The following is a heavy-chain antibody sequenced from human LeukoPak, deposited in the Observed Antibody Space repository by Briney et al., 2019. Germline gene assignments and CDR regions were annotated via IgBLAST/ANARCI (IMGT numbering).Heavy chain of an antibody. CDR1: GGSISSSSHY. J-gene: IGHJ4*02. D-gene: IGHD3-10*01. CDR2: IYETGST. CDR3: ASDSYGSERWKY. Sequence: SETLSLTCTVSGGSISSSSHYWGWIRQPPGKGLEFIGNIYETGSTNYNPSLKSRVTISVDTSKNQFSLKLSSVTAADTAVYYCASDSYGSERWKYWGQGTLVTVSS. V-gene: IGHV4-39*07.